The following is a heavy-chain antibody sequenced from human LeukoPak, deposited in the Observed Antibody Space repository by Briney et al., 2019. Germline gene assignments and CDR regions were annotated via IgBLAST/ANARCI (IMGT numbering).Heavy chain of an antibody. CDR1: GFTFDSYS. CDR2: IKQDGSEK. D-gene: IGHD6-19*01. J-gene: IGHJ4*02. V-gene: IGHV3-7*01. CDR3: ARDWVAGT. Sequence: PGGSLRLSCAASGFTFDSYSMNWVRQAPGKGLEWVANIKQDGSEKYYVDSVKGRFTISRDNAKNSLYLQMNSLRAEDTAVYYCARDWVAGTWGQGTLVTVSS.